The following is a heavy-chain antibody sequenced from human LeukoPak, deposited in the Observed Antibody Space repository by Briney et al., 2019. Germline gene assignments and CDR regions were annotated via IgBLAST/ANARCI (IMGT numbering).Heavy chain of an antibody. CDR1: GFTFGSYW. CDR2: INGDGSNT. D-gene: IGHD6-13*01. CDR3: AKDRETTASGTFDY. J-gene: IGHJ4*02. V-gene: IGHV3-74*01. Sequence: GGSLRLSCAASGFTFGSYWMHWVRQPPGKGLVWVSRINGDGSNTIYADSVKGRFAISRDNARNTLYLQMNSLRAEDTGVYYCAKDRETTASGTFDYWGQGTLVTVSS.